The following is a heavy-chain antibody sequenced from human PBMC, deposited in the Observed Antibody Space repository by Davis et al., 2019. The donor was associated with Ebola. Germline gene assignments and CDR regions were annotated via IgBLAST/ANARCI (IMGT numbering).Heavy chain of an antibody. Sequence: GESLKISCKGSGYTFTSYWIAWVRQVPGKGLEWMGIIYSGDSDTRYRPSFEGQVTISVDRSISTAYLQWSSLKASDTAMYYCARQESLYGSIDYWGQGTLVTVSS. CDR2: IYSGDSDT. CDR1: GYTFTSYW. D-gene: IGHD6-13*01. CDR3: ARQESLYGSIDY. J-gene: IGHJ4*02. V-gene: IGHV5-51*01.